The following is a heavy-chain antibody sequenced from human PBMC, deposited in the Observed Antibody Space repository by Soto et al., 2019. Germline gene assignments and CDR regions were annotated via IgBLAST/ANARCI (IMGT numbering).Heavy chain of an antibody. J-gene: IGHJ4*02. CDR2: IYYSGST. CDR1: GGSISSSSYY. Sequence: SETLSLTCTVSGGSISSSSYYWGWIRQPPGKGLEWIGSIYYSGSTYYNPSLKSRVTISVDTSKNQFSLKLSSVTAADTAVYYCARSESGSYYWADYWGQGTLVTVSS. V-gene: IGHV4-39*01. D-gene: IGHD1-26*01. CDR3: ARSESGSYYWADY.